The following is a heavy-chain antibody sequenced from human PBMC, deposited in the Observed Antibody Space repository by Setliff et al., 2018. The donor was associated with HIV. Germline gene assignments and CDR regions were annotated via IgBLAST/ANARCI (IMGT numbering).Heavy chain of an antibody. CDR3: TTDLGSGRFSWNNN. CDR1: GFTFSNAW. J-gene: IGHJ4*02. D-gene: IGHD1-26*01. V-gene: IGHV3-15*01. CDR2: IRNKKNGGTT. Sequence: GGSLRLSCAAAGFTFSNAWMTWVRQAPGKGLEWVARIRNKKNGGTTYYAAPVEGRFTISRDDSKNTLSLQMNSLKTEDTAIYYCTTDLGSGRFSWNNNWGQGTLVTISS.